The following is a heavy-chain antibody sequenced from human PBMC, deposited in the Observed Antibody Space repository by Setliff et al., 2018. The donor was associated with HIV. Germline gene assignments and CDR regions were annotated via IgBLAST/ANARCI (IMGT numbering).Heavy chain of an antibody. CDR3: ARARNKWGTFDY. J-gene: IGHJ4*01. CDR1: GGSFSSYS. Sequence: SVKVSCKASGGSFSSYSNSWVRQAPGQGLEWMGGIIPIFGTVNYAQRFQGRVTISADGSTSSAYMELNSLRSEDTAVYYCARARNKWGTFDYWGQGTLVTVSS. V-gene: IGHV1-69*13. D-gene: IGHD1-26*01. CDR2: IIPIFGTV.